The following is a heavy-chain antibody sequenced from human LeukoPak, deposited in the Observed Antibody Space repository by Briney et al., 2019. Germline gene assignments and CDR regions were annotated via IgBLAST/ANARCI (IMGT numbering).Heavy chain of an antibody. CDR2: INPNSGGT. Sequence: ASVKVSCKASGYTFTGYYMHWVRQAPGQGLEWMGWINPNSGGTNYAQKFRGRVTMTRDTSITTAYMELSSLRSDDTAMYYCARAQLGYCGGGSCYPHYWGQGTLVTVSS. J-gene: IGHJ4*02. CDR3: ARAQLGYCGGGSCYPHY. V-gene: IGHV1-2*02. CDR1: GYTFTGYY. D-gene: IGHD2-15*01.